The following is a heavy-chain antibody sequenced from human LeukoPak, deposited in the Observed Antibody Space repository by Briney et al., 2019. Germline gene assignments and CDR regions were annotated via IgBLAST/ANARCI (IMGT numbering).Heavy chain of an antibody. CDR1: GFTFNNYA. V-gene: IGHV3-23*01. J-gene: IGHJ5*02. CDR2: ISGSGNST. Sequence: GGSLRLSCAASGFTFNNYAMIWVRQAPGKGLEWVSVISGSGNSTYYADSVKGRFTISRDNSKNTLYLQMNSLRAEDTAVYYCAKGVVASPSSGWFDPWGQGTLVTVSS. D-gene: IGHD5-12*01. CDR3: AKGVVASPSSGWFDP.